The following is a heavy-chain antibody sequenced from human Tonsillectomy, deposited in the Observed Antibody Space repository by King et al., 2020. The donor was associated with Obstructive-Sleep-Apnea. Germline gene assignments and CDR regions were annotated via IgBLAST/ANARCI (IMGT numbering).Heavy chain of an antibody. Sequence: VQLVESGGGLVKPGGSLRLSCAASGFTFSNAWMSWVRQAPGKGLEWVGRIKSKNDGGTTDYAAPVKGRFTISRDDSKNTLYLQMNSLKTEDTAVYYCTTWGKDYWGQGTLVTVSS. CDR3: TTWGKDY. CDR1: GFTFSNAW. V-gene: IGHV3-15*01. D-gene: IGHD1-26*01. CDR2: IKSKNDGGTT. J-gene: IGHJ4*02.